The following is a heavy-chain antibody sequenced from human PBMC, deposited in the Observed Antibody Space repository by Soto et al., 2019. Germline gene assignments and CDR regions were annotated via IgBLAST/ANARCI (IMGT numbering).Heavy chain of an antibody. J-gene: IGHJ3*02. CDR3: ARDAGLRWQQERGIDAFDI. CDR1: GGSISSGGYY. Sequence: QVQLQESGPGLVKPSQTLSLTCTVSGGSISSGGYYWSWIRQHPGKGLEWIGYIYYSGSTYYNPSLKSRVTISVDTSKNQFSLKLSSVTAADTAVYYCARDAGLRWQQERGIDAFDIWGQGTMVTVSS. V-gene: IGHV4-31*03. CDR2: IYYSGST. D-gene: IGHD4-17*01.